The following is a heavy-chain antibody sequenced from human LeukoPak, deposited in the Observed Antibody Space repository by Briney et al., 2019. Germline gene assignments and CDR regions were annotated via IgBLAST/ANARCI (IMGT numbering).Heavy chain of an antibody. CDR3: ARASPSDRLYGGNSLYFQH. V-gene: IGHV3-30*04. CDR1: GFTFSSYA. J-gene: IGHJ1*01. CDR2: ISYDGSNK. Sequence: PGGSLRLSCAASGFTFSSYAMHWVRQAPGKGLEWVAVISYDGSNKYYADSVKGRFTISRDNSKNTLYLQMNSLRAEDTAVYYCARASPSDRLYGGNSLYFQHWGQGALVTVSS. D-gene: IGHD4-23*01.